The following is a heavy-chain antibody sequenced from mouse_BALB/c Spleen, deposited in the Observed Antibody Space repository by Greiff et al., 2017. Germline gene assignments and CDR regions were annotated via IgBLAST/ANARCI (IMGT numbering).Heavy chain of an antibody. CDR3: AIFYGRGTY. CDR2: ISYSGST. D-gene: IGHD1-1*01. V-gene: IGHV3-2*02. CDR1: GYSITSDYA. J-gene: IGHJ3*01. Sequence: EVQLQESGPGLVKPSQSLSLTCTVTGYSITSDYAWNWIRQFPGNKLEWMGYISYSGSTSYNPSLKSRISITRDTSKNQFFLQLNSVTTEDTATYYCAIFYGRGTYWGQGTLVTVSA.